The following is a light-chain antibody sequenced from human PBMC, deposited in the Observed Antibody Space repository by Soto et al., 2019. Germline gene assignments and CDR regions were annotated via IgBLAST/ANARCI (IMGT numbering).Light chain of an antibody. CDR3: AAWHDSFWV. CDR2: MNN. J-gene: IGLJ3*02. Sequence: QSVLTQPPSASGTPGQRVTISCSGSSSNFGSNYVYWYQQLPGTGPKLLIYMNNQRSSGVPDRFSGSKSGTSASLAISGLRSEDEADYYCAAWHDSFWVFGGRTKLSVL. V-gene: IGLV1-47*01. CDR1: SSNFGSNY.